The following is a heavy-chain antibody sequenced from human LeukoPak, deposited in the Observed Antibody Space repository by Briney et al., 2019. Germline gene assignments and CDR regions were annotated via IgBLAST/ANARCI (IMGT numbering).Heavy chain of an antibody. D-gene: IGHD1-1*01. CDR3: ASTYNWNVPLPDY. CDR1: GGTFSSYA. CDR2: IIPIFGTA. J-gene: IGHJ4*02. V-gene: IGHV1-69*05. Sequence: SVKVSCKASGGTFSSYAISWVRQAPGQGLEWMGRIIPIFGTANYAQKFQGRVTIPTDESTSTAYMELSSLRSEDTAVYYCASTYNWNVPLPDYWGQGTLVTVSS.